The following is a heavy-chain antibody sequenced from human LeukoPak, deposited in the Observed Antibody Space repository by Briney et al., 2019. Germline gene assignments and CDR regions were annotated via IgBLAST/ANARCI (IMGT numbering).Heavy chain of an antibody. Sequence: GGSLRLSCAASGFTFSSYAMSWVRQAPGKGLEWVSAISGSGGSTYYADSVKGRFTISRDNSKNTLYLQMNSLRAEDTAVYYCAKETPLGYCSGGSGYPDYWGQGTLVTVSS. CDR2: ISGSGGST. V-gene: IGHV3-23*01. D-gene: IGHD2-15*01. CDR3: AKETPLGYCSGGSGYPDY. CDR1: GFTFSSYA. J-gene: IGHJ4*02.